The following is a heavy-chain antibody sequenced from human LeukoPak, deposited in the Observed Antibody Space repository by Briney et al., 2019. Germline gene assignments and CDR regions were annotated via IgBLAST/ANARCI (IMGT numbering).Heavy chain of an antibody. CDR1: GGSISSYY. Sequence: SETLSLTCTVSGGSISSYYWSWIRQPPGKGLEWIGYIYYSGSTNYNPSLKSRVTISVDTSKNQFSLKLSSVTAADTAVYYCARADDSSGYPLGVYYYYYYMDVWGKGTTVTVSS. D-gene: IGHD3-22*01. CDR3: ARADDSSGYPLGVYYYYYYMDV. CDR2: IYYSGST. V-gene: IGHV4-59*01. J-gene: IGHJ6*03.